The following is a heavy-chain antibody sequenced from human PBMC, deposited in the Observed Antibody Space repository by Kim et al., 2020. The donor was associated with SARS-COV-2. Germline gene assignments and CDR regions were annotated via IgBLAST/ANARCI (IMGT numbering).Heavy chain of an antibody. D-gene: IGHD3-10*01. CDR3: ARHYGSGRYYYGMDV. V-gene: IGHV4-39*06. Sequence: PTPKSRVTKSESTAKNQFTLKLSSVTAADTAVYYCARHYGSGRYYYGMDVWGQGTTVTVSS. J-gene: IGHJ6*02.